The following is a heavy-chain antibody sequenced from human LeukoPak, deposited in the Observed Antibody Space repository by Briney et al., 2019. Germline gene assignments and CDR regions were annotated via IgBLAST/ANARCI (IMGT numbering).Heavy chain of an antibody. Sequence: GGSLRHSCTASGFTFGDYAMSWFRQAPGKGLEWVGFIRSKAYGGTTEYAASVKGRFTISRDDSKSIAYLQMNSLKTEDTAVYYCTRDRCGGDCYSDYWGQGTLVTVSS. CDR2: IRSKAYGGTT. CDR1: GFTFGDYA. CDR3: TRDRCGGDCYSDY. V-gene: IGHV3-49*03. J-gene: IGHJ4*02. D-gene: IGHD2-21*02.